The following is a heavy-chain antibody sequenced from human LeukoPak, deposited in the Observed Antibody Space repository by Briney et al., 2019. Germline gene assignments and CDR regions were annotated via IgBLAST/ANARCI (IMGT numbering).Heavy chain of an antibody. J-gene: IGHJ4*02. V-gene: IGHV4-59*02. Sequence: SETLSLTCTVSVGSVSGYFWSWVRQPPGKGLEFIGCIHHTGDAAYNPSLKSRVTISVDASKNQFSLKLNSVTPADTAVYYCAMGAGWLIDYWGQGSLVTVSS. CDR1: VGSVSGYF. CDR2: IHHTGDA. CDR3: AMGAGWLIDY. D-gene: IGHD2-15*01.